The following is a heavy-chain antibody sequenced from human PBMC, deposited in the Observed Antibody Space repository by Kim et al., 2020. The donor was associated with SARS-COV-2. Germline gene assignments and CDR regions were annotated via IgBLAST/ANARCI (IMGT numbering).Heavy chain of an antibody. J-gene: IGHJ2*01. CDR3: ARLIGYCSSTSCYDSWYFDL. V-gene: IGHV4-59*08. D-gene: IGHD2-2*01. CDR2: IYYSGST. Sequence: SETLSLTCTVSGGSISSYYWSWIRQPPGKGLEWIGYIYYSGSTNYNPSLKSRVTISVDTSKNQFSLKLSSVTAADTAVYYCARLIGYCSSTSCYDSWYFDLWGRGTLVTVSS. CDR1: GGSISSYY.